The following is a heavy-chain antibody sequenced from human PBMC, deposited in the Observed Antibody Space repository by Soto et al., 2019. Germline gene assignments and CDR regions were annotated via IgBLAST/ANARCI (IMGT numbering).Heavy chain of an antibody. CDR3: GRETPDGARGLDH. Sequence: EVQLVESGGGLVQPGRPLRLSCAASGFTFEDYAMHWVRQAPGKGLEWVSGISWNSGSTDYVDSVKGRFTISRDNGKNSLYLQMNSLRAEDTAFYYCGRETPDGARGLDHWGQGILVTVSS. CDR1: GFTFEDYA. V-gene: IGHV3-9*01. J-gene: IGHJ5*02. D-gene: IGHD1-26*01. CDR2: ISWNSGST.